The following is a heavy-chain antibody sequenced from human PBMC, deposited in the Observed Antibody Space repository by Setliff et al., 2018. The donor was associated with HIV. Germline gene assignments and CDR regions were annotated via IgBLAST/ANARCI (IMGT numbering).Heavy chain of an antibody. CDR1: GYTFTSYG. V-gene: IGHV1-69*05. CDR3: ARVGHSSSYHYYGMDV. CDR2: IIPMFGTG. Sequence: SVKVSCKASGYTFTSYGMSWVRQAPGQGLEWMGGIIPMFGTGFYAQKFQGRVTITTDESRSTAYMELSSLGSEDTAVFYCARVGHSSSYHYYGMDVWGQGTTVTVSS. J-gene: IGHJ6*02. D-gene: IGHD6-13*01.